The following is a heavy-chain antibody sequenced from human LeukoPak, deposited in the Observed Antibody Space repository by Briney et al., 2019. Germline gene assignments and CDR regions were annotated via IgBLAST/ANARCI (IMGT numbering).Heavy chain of an antibody. D-gene: IGHD3-16*01. CDR2: IIPIFGTA. J-gene: IGHJ4*02. CDR1: GGTFSSYA. V-gene: IGHV1-69*05. CDR3: ARSIIHDYYFGY. Sequence: GSSVKVSCKASGGTFSSYAISSVRHAPGQGLEWMGGIIPIFGTANYAQKFQGRVTITTDESTSTAYMELSSLRSEDTAVYYCARSIIHDYYFGYWGQGTLVTVSS.